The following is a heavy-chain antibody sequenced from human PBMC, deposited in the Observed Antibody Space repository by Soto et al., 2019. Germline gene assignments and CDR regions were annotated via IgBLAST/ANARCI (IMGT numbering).Heavy chain of an antibody. Sequence: GKSLKISCKGSGYRFTSYWISWVRQMPGKGLEWMGRIDPSDSYTNHSPSSQGHVTISADKSISTAYLQWSSLKASDAAMYYCAKMVRGDLYGMDVWGQGTTVTVSS. CDR1: GYRFTSYW. CDR2: IDPSDSYT. J-gene: IGHJ6*02. D-gene: IGHD3-10*01. CDR3: AKMVRGDLYGMDV. V-gene: IGHV5-10-1*01.